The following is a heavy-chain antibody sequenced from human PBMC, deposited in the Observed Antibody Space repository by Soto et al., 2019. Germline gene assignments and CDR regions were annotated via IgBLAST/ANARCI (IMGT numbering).Heavy chain of an antibody. CDR2: INTDGSIT. CDR3: ARDTDGLHY. CDR1: GLIFSNYK. Sequence: GGSLRLSCAASGLIFSNYKMHWVRQAPGKGLVWVSRINTDGSITDYADSVKGRFTVSRDNAKNTLYLQMNSLRAEDTAVYYCARDTDGLHYWGQGTLVTVSS. J-gene: IGHJ4*02. V-gene: IGHV3-74*01.